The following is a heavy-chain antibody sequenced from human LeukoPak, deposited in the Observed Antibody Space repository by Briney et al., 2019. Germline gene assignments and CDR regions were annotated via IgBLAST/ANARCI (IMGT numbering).Heavy chain of an antibody. CDR2: IYYSGST. J-gene: IGHJ4*02. V-gene: IGHV4-59*01. CDR3: ARGLSWADY. D-gene: IGHD6-13*01. Sequence: SETLSLTCTVSGGSISTYYWSWIRQPPGKGLEWIGYIYYSGSTNYNPSLKSRVTISVDTSKNQFSLKLSSVTAADTAVYYCARGLSWADYWGQGTLVTVSS. CDR1: GGSISTYY.